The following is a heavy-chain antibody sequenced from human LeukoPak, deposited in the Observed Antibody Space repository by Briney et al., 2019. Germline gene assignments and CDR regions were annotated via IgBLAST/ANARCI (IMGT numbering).Heavy chain of an antibody. CDR1: GFTFTTYS. CDR3: AKDRTKAEYYFDY. Sequence: GGSLRLSCEASGFTFTTYSMTWVRQAPGKGLEWVSIISSGSSAIFSADALKGRFTISRDNSKNTLYLQMNSLRAEDTAVYYCAKDRTKAEYYFDYWGQGTLVTVSS. J-gene: IGHJ4*02. V-gene: IGHV3-21*01. D-gene: IGHD1-14*01. CDR2: ISSGSSAI.